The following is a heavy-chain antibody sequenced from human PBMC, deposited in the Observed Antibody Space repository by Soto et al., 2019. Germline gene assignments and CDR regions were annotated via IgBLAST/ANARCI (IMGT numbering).Heavy chain of an antibody. CDR1: GFTFSSYA. D-gene: IGHD6-25*01. Sequence: GGSLRLSCAASGFTFSSYAMSWVRQAPGKGLEWVSAISGSGGNTHYADSVKGRFTISRDNSKNTLFLEINSLRAEDTAVYYCAKGLGYSNGWPAFDYWGQGTLVTVSS. CDR3: AKGLGYSNGWPAFDY. V-gene: IGHV3-23*01. J-gene: IGHJ4*02. CDR2: ISGSGGNT.